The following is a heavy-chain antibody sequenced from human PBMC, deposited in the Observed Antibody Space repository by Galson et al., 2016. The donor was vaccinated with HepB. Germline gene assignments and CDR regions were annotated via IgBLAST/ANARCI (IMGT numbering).Heavy chain of an antibody. CDR1: GGSISSSVDY. J-gene: IGHJ2*01. CDR3: ARLGGNALRYFDL. D-gene: IGHD4-23*01. Sequence: SETLSLTCTVSGGSISSSVDYWGWVRQPPGKGLEWIGTIYYTGSTYYNPSLKSRLTISVDTSKDQFSLRLNSVTAADTAMYYCARLGGNALRYFDLGGRGTLVTVSS. V-gene: IGHV4-39*01. CDR2: IYYTGST.